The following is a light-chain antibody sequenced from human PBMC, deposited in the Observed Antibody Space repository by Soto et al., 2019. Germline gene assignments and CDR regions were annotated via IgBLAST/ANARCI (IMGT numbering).Light chain of an antibody. CDR3: QQYNNWPPWT. CDR1: QSVSDK. V-gene: IGKV3-15*01. Sequence: EIVMTQSPATLSVSPGERAALSCRASQSVSDKLAWYQQKPGQAPRLLIYHASTGATGIPARFSGSGSGTEFTLTISSLQSEDFAVYYCQQYNNWPPWTFGQGTKVDI. J-gene: IGKJ1*01. CDR2: HAS.